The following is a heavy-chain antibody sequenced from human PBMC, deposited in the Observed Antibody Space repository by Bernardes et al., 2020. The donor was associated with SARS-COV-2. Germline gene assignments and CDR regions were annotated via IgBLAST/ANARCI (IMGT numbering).Heavy chain of an antibody. D-gene: IGHD1-26*01. Sequence: LRLSCEVSGFTFRSQAMSWVRQAPGKGLEWVSGISATGGSTNYRDSVKGRFTISRDNSKNTLYLQMNSLRAEDTAVYYCAKRVGGTLYYYGMDVWGQGTTVTVSS. CDR2: ISATGGST. CDR1: GFTFRSQA. CDR3: AKRVGGTLYYYGMDV. V-gene: IGHV3-23*01. J-gene: IGHJ6*02.